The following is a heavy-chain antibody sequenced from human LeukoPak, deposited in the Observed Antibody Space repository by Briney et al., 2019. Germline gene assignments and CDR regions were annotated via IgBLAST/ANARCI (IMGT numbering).Heavy chain of an antibody. CDR2: IYTSGST. Sequence: SETLSLTCTVSGGSISSYYWSWIRQPAGKGLEWIGRIYTSGSTNYNPSLKSRVTMSVDTSKNQFSLKLSSVTAADTAVYYCARVKIDYDLLTGYYLDYWGQGTLVTVSS. J-gene: IGHJ4*02. CDR1: GGSISSYY. V-gene: IGHV4-4*07. CDR3: ARVKIDYDLLTGYYLDY. D-gene: IGHD3-9*01.